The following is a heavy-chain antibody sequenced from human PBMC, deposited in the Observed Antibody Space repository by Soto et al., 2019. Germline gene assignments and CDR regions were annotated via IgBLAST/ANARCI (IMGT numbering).Heavy chain of an antibody. CDR2: TRNKANSYTT. D-gene: IGHD2-15*01. V-gene: IGHV3-72*01. CDR3: ARERKEQGYSSGYYYYGMDV. J-gene: IGHJ6*02. Sequence: LRLSCAASGFIFTDHYMDWVRQAPGKGLEWVGRTRNKANSYTTEYAASVKGGFTISRDDSKNSLYLQMNSLKTEDTAIYYCARERKEQGYSSGYYYYGMDVWGQGTTVTVSS. CDR1: GFIFTDHY.